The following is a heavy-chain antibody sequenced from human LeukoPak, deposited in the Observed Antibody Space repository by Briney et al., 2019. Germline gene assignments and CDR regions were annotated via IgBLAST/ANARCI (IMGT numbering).Heavy chain of an antibody. V-gene: IGHV3-23*01. D-gene: IGHD3-16*02. CDR2: ISGSGDDT. Sequence: PGGSLRLSCAASGFTFSSYAMSWVRQAPGKGLEWVSAISGSGDDTNYADSVKGRFTMSRDNSRNMLYLQMNSLRDEDTAKYYCAKTVSGSYSYQGGDYWGQGTLVTVPP. CDR1: GFTFSSYA. CDR3: AKTVSGSYSYQGGDY. J-gene: IGHJ4*02.